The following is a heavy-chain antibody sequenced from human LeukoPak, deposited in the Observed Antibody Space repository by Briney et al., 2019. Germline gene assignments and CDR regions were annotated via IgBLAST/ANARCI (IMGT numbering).Heavy chain of an antibody. Sequence: SETLSLTCAVYGGSFSGYYWSWIRQPPGKGLEWIGEINHSGSTNYNPSLKSRVTISLDTSKNQFSLKLASVTAADTAVYYCAREGGSYGGDFDYWGQGTLVTVSS. V-gene: IGHV4-34*01. J-gene: IGHJ4*02. CDR2: INHSGST. CDR3: AREGGSYGGDFDY. CDR1: GGSFSGYY. D-gene: IGHD1-26*01.